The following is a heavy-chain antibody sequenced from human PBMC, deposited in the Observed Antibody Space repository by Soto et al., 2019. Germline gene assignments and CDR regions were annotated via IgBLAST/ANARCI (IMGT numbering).Heavy chain of an antibody. CDR3: ARGGYCSGGRCASAEYFQN. CDR2: IYYSGST. Sequence: QVQLQESGPGLVKPSQTLSLTCTVSGGSISSGGYYWSWIRQHPGKGLEWIGYIYYSGSTYYNPSLKRRVTISVVTSKNQFSLKLSSVTAADTAVYYCARGGYCSGGRCASAEYFQNWGQGTLVTVSS. D-gene: IGHD2-15*01. V-gene: IGHV4-31*03. J-gene: IGHJ1*01. CDR1: GGSISSGGYY.